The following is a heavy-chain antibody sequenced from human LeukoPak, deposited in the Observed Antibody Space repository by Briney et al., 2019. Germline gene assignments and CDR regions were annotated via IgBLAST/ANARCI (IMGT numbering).Heavy chain of an antibody. D-gene: IGHD3-10*01. CDR2: ISPYTGYA. V-gene: IGHV1-18*01. J-gene: IGHJ4*02. Sequence: ASVKVSCKASGYTFTSYDISWVRQAPGQGLEWMGWISPYTGYAEYAQKFQGRVTMTTDTSTTTAYMELRSLRSDDTALYYCARDTTTMVRGVSDYWGQGTLVTVSS. CDR3: ARDTTTMVRGVSDY. CDR1: GYTFTSYD.